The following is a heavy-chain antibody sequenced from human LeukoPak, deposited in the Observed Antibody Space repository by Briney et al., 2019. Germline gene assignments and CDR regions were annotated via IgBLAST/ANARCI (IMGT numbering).Heavy chain of an antibody. CDR1: GGSISSYY. J-gene: IGHJ3*02. CDR2: IYTSGST. CDR3: ARGLEDCSGGSCYRPGVDKNAFDI. D-gene: IGHD2-15*01. Sequence: SETLSLTCTVSGGSISSYYWSWIRQPAGKGLEWIGRIYTSGSTNYNPSLKSRVTMSVDTSKNQFSLKLSSVTAADTAVYYCARGLEDCSGGSCYRPGVDKNAFDIWGQGTMVTVSS. V-gene: IGHV4-4*07.